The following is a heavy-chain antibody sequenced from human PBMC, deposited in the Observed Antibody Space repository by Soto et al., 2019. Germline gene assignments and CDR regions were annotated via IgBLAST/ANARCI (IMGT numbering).Heavy chain of an antibody. CDR3: ARDVIAAAGTAG. J-gene: IGHJ4*02. V-gene: IGHV1-69*12. CDR2: IIPIFGTA. Sequence: QVQLVQSGAEVKKPGSSVKVSCKASGGTFSSYAISWVRQAPGQGLEWMGGIIPIFGTANYEQKFQGRVTIXAXXSTSTAYMELSSLRSEDTAVYYCARDVIAAAGTAGWGQGTLVTVSS. CDR1: GGTFSSYA. D-gene: IGHD6-13*01.